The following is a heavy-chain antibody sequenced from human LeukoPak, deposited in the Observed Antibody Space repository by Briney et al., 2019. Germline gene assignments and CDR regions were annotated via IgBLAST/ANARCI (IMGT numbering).Heavy chain of an antibody. D-gene: IGHD3-16*01. Sequence: GGSLRLSCAASAFTFSNYAMAWVRQAPGKGLEWVSAISGTADSTHYADSVRGRFTISRDNSKNTLYLQMNSLRAEDTAVYYCARVLGYPWGTFDYWGQGTLVTVSS. CDR2: ISGTADST. J-gene: IGHJ4*02. CDR3: ARVLGYPWGTFDY. V-gene: IGHV3-23*01. CDR1: AFTFSNYA.